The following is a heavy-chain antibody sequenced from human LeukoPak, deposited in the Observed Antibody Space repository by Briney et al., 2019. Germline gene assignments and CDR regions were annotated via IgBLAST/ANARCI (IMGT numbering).Heavy chain of an antibody. CDR1: GYTFTSYY. CDR3: ARSSGSYYTGYFDY. Sequence: ASVKVSCKASGYTFTSYYMHWVRQAPGKGLEWMGIINPSGGSTSYAQKFQGRVTMTRDMSTSTAYMELSSLRSEDTAVYYCARSSGSYYTGYFDYWGQGTLVTVSS. V-gene: IGHV1-46*01. D-gene: IGHD1-26*01. J-gene: IGHJ4*02. CDR2: INPSGGST.